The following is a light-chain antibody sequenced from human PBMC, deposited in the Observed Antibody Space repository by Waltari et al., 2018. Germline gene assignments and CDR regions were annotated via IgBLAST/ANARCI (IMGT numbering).Light chain of an antibody. CDR2: DAS. CDR1: QSVSSY. CDR3: QQRSNWPEWT. J-gene: IGKJ1*01. V-gene: IGKV3-11*01. Sequence: EIVLTQSPATLSLSPGERATLSCRASQSVSSYLAWYHQKPGQAPRPLIYDASNRATVNPARFSGSGSGTDVPRTICIREPDDFAVYYCQQRSNWPEWTCGQGTKVEI.